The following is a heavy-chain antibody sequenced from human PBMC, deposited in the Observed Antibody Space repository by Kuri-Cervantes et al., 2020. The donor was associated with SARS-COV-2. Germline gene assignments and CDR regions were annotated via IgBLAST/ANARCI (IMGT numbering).Heavy chain of an antibody. CDR3: AKDPLWGSSSNFDY. Sequence: GGSLRLSCAASGFTFSTYSMTWVRQAPGKGLEWVSSISSSSSYIYYADSVKGRFTISRDNAKNSLYLQMNSLRAEDTAVYYCAKDPLWGSSSNFDYWGQGTLVTVSS. J-gene: IGHJ4*02. CDR1: GFTFSTYS. D-gene: IGHD6-6*01. CDR2: ISSSSSYI. V-gene: IGHV3-21*01.